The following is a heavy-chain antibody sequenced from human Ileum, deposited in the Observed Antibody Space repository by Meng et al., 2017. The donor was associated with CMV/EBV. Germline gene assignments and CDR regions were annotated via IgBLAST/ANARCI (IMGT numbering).Heavy chain of an antibody. Sequence: SETLSLTCVISGDGVSNNNGAWYWSMQSPSRGLDWLGRTYFRSKLYYDYAISVKSRISITPDTPKSLFFMHLKSVTPEGTAVYYCARGLPNYYESAMEVWSQGTTVTVSS. J-gene: IGHJ6*02. CDR3: ARGLPNYYESAMEV. CDR2: TYFRSKLYY. CDR1: GDGVSNNNGA. V-gene: IGHV6-1*01.